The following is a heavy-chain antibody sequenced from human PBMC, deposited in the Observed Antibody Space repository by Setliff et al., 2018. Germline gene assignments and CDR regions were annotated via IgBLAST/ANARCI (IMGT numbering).Heavy chain of an antibody. Sequence: SETLSLTCNVSGVSIANTASYWSWIRQPAGKGLEWIGYVYYSGTAYYNPSLKSRVTVIVDTSKNQFSLRLSSVTAADTAVYYCARGGTFRYFDYWGQGTPVTVSS. CDR2: VYYSGTA. CDR3: ARGGTFRYFDY. D-gene: IGHD5-12*01. J-gene: IGHJ4*02. V-gene: IGHV4-61*10. CDR1: GVSIANTASY.